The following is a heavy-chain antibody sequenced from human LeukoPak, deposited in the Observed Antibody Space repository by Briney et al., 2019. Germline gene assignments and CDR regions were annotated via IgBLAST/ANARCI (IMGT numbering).Heavy chain of an antibody. V-gene: IGHV3-49*04. Sequence: GGSLRLSCTASGFTFGDYALTWVRQAPGKGLEWVGFIRSKAYGGTTEYAAFVKGRFTISRDDSKSIAYLQMNSLKTEDTAVYYCTRETTPYYWGQGTLVTVSS. CDR3: TRETTPYY. D-gene: IGHD4-17*01. J-gene: IGHJ4*02. CDR1: GFTFGDYA. CDR2: IRSKAYGGTT.